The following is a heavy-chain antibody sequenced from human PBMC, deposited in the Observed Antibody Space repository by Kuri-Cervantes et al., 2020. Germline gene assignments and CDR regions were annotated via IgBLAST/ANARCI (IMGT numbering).Heavy chain of an antibody. CDR3: ARERGTLRGDAFDL. J-gene: IGHJ3*01. CDR1: GGSISSYY. V-gene: IGHV4-59*12. Sequence: GSLRLSCTVSGGSISSYYWGWIRQPPGKGLEWIGYIYYSGSTNYNPSLQSRVTMSVDTSENQFSLKLSSVAATDTAVYFCARERGTLRGDAFDLWGQGQWSPSPQ. D-gene: IGHD1-26*01. CDR2: IYYSGST.